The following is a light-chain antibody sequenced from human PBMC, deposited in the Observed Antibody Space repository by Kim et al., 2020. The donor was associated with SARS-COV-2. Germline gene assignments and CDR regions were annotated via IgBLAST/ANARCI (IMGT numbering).Light chain of an antibody. J-gene: IGLJ2*01. CDR1: SSNIGSTY. CDR3: AAWDDSLSGHVV. CDR2: RND. Sequence: ELTQPPSASGTPGQRVTISCSGSSSNIGSTYVDWYQQLPGTAPKLLIYRNDQRPSGVPDRFSGSKSGTSASLAISGLRSEDEADYFCAAWDDSLSGHVVFGGGTKVTVL. V-gene: IGLV1-47*01.